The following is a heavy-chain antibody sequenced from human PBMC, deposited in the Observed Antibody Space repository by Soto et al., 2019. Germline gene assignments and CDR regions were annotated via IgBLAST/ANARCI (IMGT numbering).Heavy chain of an antibody. J-gene: IGHJ6*02. D-gene: IGHD6-19*01. Sequence: QVQLQESGPGLVKPSQTLSLTCTVSGGSISSGGYYWSWLRQHPGKGLEWIGYIYYSGSTYYNPSLKSRVTISVDTSKNQFSLKLSSVTAADTAVYYCARDAAGLRDYYYGMDVWGQGTTVTVSS. V-gene: IGHV4-31*03. CDR2: IYYSGST. CDR1: GGSISSGGYY. CDR3: ARDAAGLRDYYYGMDV.